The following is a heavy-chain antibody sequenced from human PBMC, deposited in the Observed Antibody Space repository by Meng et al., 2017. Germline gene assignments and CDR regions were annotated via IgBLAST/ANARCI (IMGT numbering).Heavy chain of an antibody. J-gene: IGHJ6*02. CDR2: ISSSGSTI. Sequence: GGSLRLSCAASGFTFSDYYMSWIRQAPGKGLEWVSYISSSGSTIYYADSVKGRFIISRDNAKNSLYLQMNSLRAEDTAVYYCARDRRVVAATPYYYYGMDVWGQGTTVTVSS. D-gene: IGHD2-15*01. CDR3: ARDRRVVAATPYYYYGMDV. V-gene: IGHV3-11*04. CDR1: GFTFSDYY.